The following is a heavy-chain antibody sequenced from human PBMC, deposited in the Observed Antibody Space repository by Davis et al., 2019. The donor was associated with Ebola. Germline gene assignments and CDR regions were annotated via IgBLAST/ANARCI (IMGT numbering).Heavy chain of an antibody. J-gene: IGHJ3*02. CDR1: GYSFTSYW. D-gene: IGHD3-22*01. CDR3: ARPVLHYYDSSHDAFDI. CDR2: IYPGDSDT. V-gene: IGHV5-51*01. Sequence: GESLKISCKGSGYSFTSYWIGWVRQMPGKGLEWMGIIYPGDSDTRYSPSFQGQVTISADKSISTAYLQWSSLKASDTAMYYCARPVLHYYDSSHDAFDIWGQGTMVTVSS.